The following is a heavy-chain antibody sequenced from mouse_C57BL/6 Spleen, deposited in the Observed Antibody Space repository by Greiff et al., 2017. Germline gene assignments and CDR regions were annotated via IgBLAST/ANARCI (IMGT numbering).Heavy chain of an antibody. CDR3: VKSYDCGSRTWYFDV. CDR2: INPNNGGT. J-gene: IGHJ1*03. D-gene: IGHD1-1*01. CDR1: GYTFTDYN. Sequence: EVQLQQSGPELVKPGASVKIPCKASGYTFTDYNMDWVKQSHGKSLEWIGDINPNNGGTIYNQKFKGKATLTVDKSSSTAYMELCSLTSEDTADYYGVKSYDCGSRTWYFDVWGTGTTVTVSS. V-gene: IGHV1-18*01.